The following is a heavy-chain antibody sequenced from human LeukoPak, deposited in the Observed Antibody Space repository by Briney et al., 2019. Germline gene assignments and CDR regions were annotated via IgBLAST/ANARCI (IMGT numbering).Heavy chain of an antibody. CDR3: ARGTMVRGVIIPDMPNY. V-gene: IGHV3-30*02. CDR1: GFTFSSYG. J-gene: IGHJ4*02. Sequence: GGSLRLSCAASGFTFSSYGMHWVRQAPGKGLEWVAFIRYDGSNKYYADSVKGRFTISRDNSKNTVYLQMNSLRAEDTAVYYCARGTMVRGVIIPDMPNYWGQGTLVTVSS. CDR2: IRYDGSNK. D-gene: IGHD3-10*01.